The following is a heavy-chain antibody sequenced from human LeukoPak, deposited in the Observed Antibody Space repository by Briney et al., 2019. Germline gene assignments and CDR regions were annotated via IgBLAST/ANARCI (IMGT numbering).Heavy chain of an antibody. CDR2: ISSSSSYI. J-gene: IGHJ6*03. D-gene: IGHD6-25*01. CDR3: ARDRGRYYMDV. CDR1: GFTFSSYS. Sequence: GGSLRLSCAASGFTFSSYSMNWVRQAPGKGLEWVSSISSSSSYIYYPGSVKGRFTISRENAKNSLYLQMNSLRAGDTAVYYCARDRGRYYMDVWGKGTTVTISS. V-gene: IGHV3-21*01.